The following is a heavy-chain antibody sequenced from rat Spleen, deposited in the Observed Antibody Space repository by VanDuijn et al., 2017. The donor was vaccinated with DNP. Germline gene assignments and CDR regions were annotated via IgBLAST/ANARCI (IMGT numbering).Heavy chain of an antibody. CDR3: ARPDYYDGSYPHY. Sequence: VQLVESGGGLVQPGRSLKLSCAASGFTFSDYYMAWVRQAPTKGLEWVAYISYDGGSTDYGDSVKGRFTISRDNAKSTLYLQMNSLRSEDMATYYCARPDYYDGSYPHYWGQGVMVTVSS. J-gene: IGHJ2*01. D-gene: IGHD1-12*02. CDR1: GFTFSDYY. V-gene: IGHV5-22*01. CDR2: ISYDGGST.